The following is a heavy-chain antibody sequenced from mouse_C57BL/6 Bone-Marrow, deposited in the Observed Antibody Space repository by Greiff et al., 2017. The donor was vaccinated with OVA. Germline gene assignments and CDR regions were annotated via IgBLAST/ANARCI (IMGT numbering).Heavy chain of an antibody. J-gene: IGHJ4*01. CDR1: GYTFTDYN. Sequence: VQLQQSGPELVKPGASVKIPCKASGYTFTDYNMDWVKQSHGKSLEWIGDINPNNGGTIYNQKFKGKATLTVDKSSSTTYMELRSLTSKDTAVYYCARRGPYAMDYWGQGTSVTVSS. V-gene: IGHV1-18*01. CDR3: ARRGPYAMDY. CDR2: INPNNGGT.